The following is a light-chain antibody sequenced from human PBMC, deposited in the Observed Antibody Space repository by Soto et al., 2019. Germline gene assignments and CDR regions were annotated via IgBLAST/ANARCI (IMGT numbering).Light chain of an antibody. CDR2: DAS. V-gene: IGKV1-33*01. CDR1: QDIKNY. Sequence: DIQITQSPSSLSASLGDRFTITCHASQDIKNYLNWYQQKSGKAPKLLIFDASSLESGTPSRFSGRRSGTQFTLTINGLQPDDFATYYCQQYDNYKPLTFGGGTKVDI. CDR3: QQYDNYKPLT. J-gene: IGKJ4*01.